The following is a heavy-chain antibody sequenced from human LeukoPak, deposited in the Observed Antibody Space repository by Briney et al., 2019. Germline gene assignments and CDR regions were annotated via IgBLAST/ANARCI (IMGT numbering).Heavy chain of an antibody. CDR1: GYTFTSYG. D-gene: IGHD3-22*01. J-gene: IGHJ3*02. CDR3: ARDTTSGYYAIKSAFDI. V-gene: IGHV1-18*01. Sequence: ASVKVSCKASGYTFTSYGISWVRQAPGQGLEWMGWISAYNGNTNYAQKLQGRVTMTTDTSTSTAYMALRSLRSDDTAVYYCARDTTSGYYAIKSAFDIWDQERMVSVSS. CDR2: ISAYNGNT.